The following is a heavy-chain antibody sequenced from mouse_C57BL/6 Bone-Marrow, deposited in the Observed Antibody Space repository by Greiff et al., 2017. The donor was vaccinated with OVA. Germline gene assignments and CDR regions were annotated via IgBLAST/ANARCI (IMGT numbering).Heavy chain of an antibody. Sequence: QVQLQQSGAELARPGASVKLSCKASGYTFTSYGISWVKQRTGQGLEWIGEIYPRSGHTYYNEKFKGKATLTADKSSSTVYMELRSLTSEDSAVYFCAYDGYRWYFDVWGTGTTVTVSS. V-gene: IGHV1-81*01. J-gene: IGHJ1*03. D-gene: IGHD2-2*01. CDR2: IYPRSGHT. CDR1: GYTFTSYG. CDR3: AYDGYRWYFDV.